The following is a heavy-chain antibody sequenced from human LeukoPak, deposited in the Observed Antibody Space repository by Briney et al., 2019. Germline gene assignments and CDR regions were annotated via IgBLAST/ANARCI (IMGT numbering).Heavy chain of an antibody. CDR1: GGSFSGYY. CDR2: INHSGST. V-gene: IGHV4-34*01. Sequence: ASETLSLTCAVYGGSFSGYYWSWIRQPPGKGREWIGEINHSGSTNYNPSLKSRVTISVDTSKNQFSLKLSSVTAADTAVYYCARSSPVAGTVNWGQGTLVTVSS. CDR3: ARSSPVAGTVN. J-gene: IGHJ4*02. D-gene: IGHD6-19*01.